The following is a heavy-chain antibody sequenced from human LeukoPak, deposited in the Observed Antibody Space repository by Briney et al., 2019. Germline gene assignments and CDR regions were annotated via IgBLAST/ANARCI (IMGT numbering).Heavy chain of an antibody. CDR3: ARGGKSLDSSGDYFDY. CDR1: GFTFSDYY. V-gene: IGHV3-66*01. Sequence: SAGSLRLSCAASGFTFSDYYMSWVRQAPGKGLEWVAVFYSGGSTYYADSVKGRFTISRDNSKNTLYLQMNSLRAEDTAVYYCARGGKSLDSSGDYFDYWGQGTLVTVSS. D-gene: IGHD6-19*01. J-gene: IGHJ4*02. CDR2: FYSGGST.